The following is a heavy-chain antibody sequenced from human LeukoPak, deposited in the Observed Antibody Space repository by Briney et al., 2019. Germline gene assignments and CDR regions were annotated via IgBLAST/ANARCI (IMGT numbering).Heavy chain of an antibody. CDR1: GFTFSNAW. Sequence: GGSLRLSYAASGFTFSNAWMSWVRQAPGKGLEWVGRIKSKTDGGTTDYAAPVKGRFTISRDDSKNTLYLQMNSLKTEDTAVYYCTTDPTTTYYFDYWGQGTLVTVSS. J-gene: IGHJ4*02. V-gene: IGHV3-15*01. CDR2: IKSKTDGGTT. CDR3: TTDPTTTYYFDY. D-gene: IGHD1-1*01.